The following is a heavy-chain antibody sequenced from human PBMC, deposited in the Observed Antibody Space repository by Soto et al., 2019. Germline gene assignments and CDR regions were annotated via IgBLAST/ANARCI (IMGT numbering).Heavy chain of an antibody. CDR3: AKAILRSTTVAHYYYYGMDV. D-gene: IGHD4-17*01. Sequence: GGSLRLSCAASGFTFDDYTMHWVRQAPGKGLEWVSLISWDGGSTYYADSVKGRFTISRDNSKNSLYLQMNSLRTGDTASYYCAKAILRSTTVAHYYYYGMDVWGQGTTVTVSS. V-gene: IGHV3-43*01. CDR1: GFTFDDYT. CDR2: ISWDGGST. J-gene: IGHJ6*02.